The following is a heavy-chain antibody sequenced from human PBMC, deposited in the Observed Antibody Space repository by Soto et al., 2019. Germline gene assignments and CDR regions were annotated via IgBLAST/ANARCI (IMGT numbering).Heavy chain of an antibody. CDR3: ARGRYYDSSGYYH. CDR2: IYYSGST. Sequence: QVQLQESGPGLVKPSETLSLTCTVSGGSVSSGSYYWSWIRQPPGKGLEWIGYIYYSGSTNYNPSLKSRVTISVDTAKHQFALKLSSVTAADTAVYYCARGRYYDSSGYYHWGQGTLVTVSS. J-gene: IGHJ5*02. CDR1: GGSVSSGSYY. D-gene: IGHD3-22*01. V-gene: IGHV4-61*01.